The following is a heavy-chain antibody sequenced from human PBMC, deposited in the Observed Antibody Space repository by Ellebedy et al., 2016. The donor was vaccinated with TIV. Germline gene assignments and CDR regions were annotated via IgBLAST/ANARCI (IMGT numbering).Heavy chain of an antibody. CDR3: AKGRGGGSDTSAPRYYFDY. J-gene: IGHJ4*02. Sequence: PGGSLRLSCAASGFTFVSHAMTWVRQAPGTGLEWVSAINGRGGTTYYADSVKGRFTISRDNSENTLYLQMNNLRAEDTAIYYCAKGRGGGSDTSAPRYYFDYWGLGTLVTVSS. V-gene: IGHV3-23*01. CDR2: INGRGGTT. CDR1: GFTFVSHA. D-gene: IGHD3-22*01.